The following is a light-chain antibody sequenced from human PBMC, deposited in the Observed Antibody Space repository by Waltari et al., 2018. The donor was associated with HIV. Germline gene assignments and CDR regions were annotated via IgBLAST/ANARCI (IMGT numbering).Light chain of an antibody. CDR2: DAS. Sequence: IVLTQSPATLSLYPGERATLSCRASQSVSSYLAWYQQKPGQAPRLLIYDASNRATGIPARFSGSGSGTDFTLTISSLEPEDFAVYYCQQRSNWPLTFGQGTRLEIK. CDR1: QSVSSY. J-gene: IGKJ5*01. V-gene: IGKV3-11*01. CDR3: QQRSNWPLT.